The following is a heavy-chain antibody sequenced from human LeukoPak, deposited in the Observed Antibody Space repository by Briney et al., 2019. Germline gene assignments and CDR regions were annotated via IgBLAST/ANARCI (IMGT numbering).Heavy chain of an antibody. Sequence: SETLSLTCTVSGTSISNYYWSWIRQPPGKGLEWIGYIFYTGTTVSNPSLKSRLIMSVDMSKNQVSLNLISVTAADAAVYYCARHSGDYGGLYDYWGQGALVTVSS. CDR1: GTSISNYY. V-gene: IGHV4-59*08. D-gene: IGHD4-23*01. CDR2: IFYTGTT. CDR3: ARHSGDYGGLYDY. J-gene: IGHJ4*02.